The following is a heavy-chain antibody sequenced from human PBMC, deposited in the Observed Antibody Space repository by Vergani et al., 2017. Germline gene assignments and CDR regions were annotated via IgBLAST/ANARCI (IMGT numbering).Heavy chain of an antibody. CDR3: ARDPEGENWFDP. D-gene: IGHD3-10*01. V-gene: IGHV3-23*01. Sequence: EVQLLESGGGLVQPGGSLRLSCAASGFTFSSYAMSWVRQAPGKGLEWVSAISGSGGSTSYAQKFQGRVTMTRDTSTSTVYMELNSLRAEDTAVYYCARDPEGENWFDPWGQGTLVTVSS. J-gene: IGHJ5*02. CDR2: ISGSGGST. CDR1: GFTFSSYA.